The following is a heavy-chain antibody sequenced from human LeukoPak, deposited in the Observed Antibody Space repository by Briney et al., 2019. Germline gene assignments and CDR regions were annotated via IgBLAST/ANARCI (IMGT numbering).Heavy chain of an antibody. CDR3: AIDRYSSGWYTFDY. Sequence: GGSLRLSCAASGFTFSNFGINWVRQAPGQGLEWVSSISSSSSYISYADSVKGRFTISRDNAKNSLDLQLNSLRAEDTAVYYCAIDRYSSGWYTFDYWGQGTLVTVSS. J-gene: IGHJ4*02. V-gene: IGHV3-21*01. CDR2: ISSSSSYI. CDR1: GFTFSNFG. D-gene: IGHD6-19*01.